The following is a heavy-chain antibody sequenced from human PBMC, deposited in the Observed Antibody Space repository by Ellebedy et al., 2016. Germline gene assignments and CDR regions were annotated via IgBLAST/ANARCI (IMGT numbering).Heavy chain of an antibody. V-gene: IGHV3-48*01. J-gene: IGHJ4*02. CDR3: ARDGRGYSYGWPYFDY. Sequence: LSLTCAASGFTFSSYSMNWVRQAPGKGLEWVSYISSSSSTIYYADSVKGRFTISRDNSKNTLYLQMNSLRAEDTAVYYCARDGRGYSYGWPYFDYWGQGILVTVSS. CDR1: GFTFSSYS. D-gene: IGHD5-18*01. CDR2: ISSSSSTI.